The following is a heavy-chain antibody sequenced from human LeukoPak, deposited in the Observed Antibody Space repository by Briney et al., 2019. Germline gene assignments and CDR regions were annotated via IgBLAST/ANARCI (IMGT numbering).Heavy chain of an antibody. CDR3: ARGPGHYDSSGYYYVNYYYYMDV. D-gene: IGHD3-22*01. V-gene: IGHV1-2*02. Sequence: GASVKVSCKASGYTFTGYYMHWVRQAPGQGLEWMGWINPNSGGTNYAQKFQGRVTMTRDTSISTAYMELSRLRSDDTAVYYCARGPGHYDSSGYYYVNYYYYMDVWGKGTTATVSS. J-gene: IGHJ6*03. CDR2: INPNSGGT. CDR1: GYTFTGYY.